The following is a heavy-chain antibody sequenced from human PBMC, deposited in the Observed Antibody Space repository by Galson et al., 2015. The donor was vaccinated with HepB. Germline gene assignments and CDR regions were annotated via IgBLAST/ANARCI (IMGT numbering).Heavy chain of an antibody. CDR1: GYTFTRHY. CDR2: VNPNSGDT. J-gene: IGHJ6*02. D-gene: IGHD6-13*01. V-gene: IGHV1-2*02. CDR3: SRPGYLYYGMDV. Sequence: SVKVSCKASGYTFTRHYIHWVRQAPGQGLEWMGWVNPNSGDTNYAQWFQGRVTMTSDTSIRTAYMELSRLRSDDTAVYYCSRPGYLYYGMDVWGQGTTVTVSS.